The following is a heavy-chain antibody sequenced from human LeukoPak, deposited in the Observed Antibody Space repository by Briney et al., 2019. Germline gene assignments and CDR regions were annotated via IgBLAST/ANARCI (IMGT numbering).Heavy chain of an antibody. Sequence: GGSLRLSCAASGFTFSSYGMHWVRQAPGKGLEWVAVIWYDGSNKYYADSVKGRFTISRDNSKNTLYLQMNSLRAEDTAEYYCAKDRVSSVFDYWGQGTLVTVSS. CDR1: GFTFSSYG. D-gene: IGHD6-6*01. V-gene: IGHV3-33*06. CDR3: AKDRVSSVFDY. CDR2: IWYDGSNK. J-gene: IGHJ4*02.